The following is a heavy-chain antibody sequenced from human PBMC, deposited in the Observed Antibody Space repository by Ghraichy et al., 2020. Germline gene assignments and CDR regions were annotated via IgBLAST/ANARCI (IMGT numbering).Heavy chain of an antibody. Sequence: SLTCTVSGGSISSSSYYWGWIRQPPGKGLEWIGSIYYSGSTYYNPSLKSRVTISVDTSKNQFSLKLSSVTAADTAVYYCARHGMWNPVGMDVWGQGTTVTVSS. V-gene: IGHV4-39*01. J-gene: IGHJ6*02. CDR3: ARHGMWNPVGMDV. D-gene: IGHD1-1*01. CDR1: GGSISSSSYY. CDR2: IYYSGST.